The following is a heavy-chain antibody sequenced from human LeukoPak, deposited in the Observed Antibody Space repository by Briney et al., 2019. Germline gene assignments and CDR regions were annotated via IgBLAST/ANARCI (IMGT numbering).Heavy chain of an antibody. CDR3: ARLSWNDAEEYTEGYYFDY. Sequence: SETLSLTCTVSGGSISSYYWSWIRQAPGKGLEWIGYIYYSGSTNYNPSLKSRVTISVDTSKNQFSLKLSSVTAADTAVYYCARLSWNDAEEYTEGYYFDYWGQGTPVTVSS. CDR1: GGSISSYY. J-gene: IGHJ4*02. CDR2: IYYSGST. D-gene: IGHD1-1*01. V-gene: IGHV4-59*08.